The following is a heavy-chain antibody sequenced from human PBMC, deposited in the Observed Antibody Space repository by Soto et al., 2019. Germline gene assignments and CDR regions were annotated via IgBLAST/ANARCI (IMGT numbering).Heavy chain of an antibody. V-gene: IGHV1-69*13. D-gene: IGHD2-21*01. CDR3: ALGLFNAGDAFDI. J-gene: IGHJ3*02. Sequence: SVKVSCKASGGTFSSYAISWVRQAPGQGLEWMGGIIPIFGTANYAQKFQGRVTITADESTSTAYMELSSLRSEDTAVYYCALGLFNAGDAFDIWGQGTRVTVSS. CDR2: IIPIFGTA. CDR1: GGTFSSYA.